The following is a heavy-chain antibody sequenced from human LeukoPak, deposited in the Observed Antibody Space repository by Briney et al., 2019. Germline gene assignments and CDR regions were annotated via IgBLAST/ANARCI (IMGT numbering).Heavy chain of an antibody. CDR1: GFTFIDYD. J-gene: IGHJ4*02. CDR2: IGIRGDK. D-gene: IGHD6-19*01. V-gene: IGHV3-13*01. Sequence: GGSLRLSCAASGFTFIDYDMHWVRPVIGKGLEWVSAIGIRGDKHYSGSLKGRFTISRENAESSLSLQMNSLRAEDTAIYDCARGGIQVSGIDEFDYWGQGTLVTVSS. CDR3: ARGGIQVSGIDEFDY.